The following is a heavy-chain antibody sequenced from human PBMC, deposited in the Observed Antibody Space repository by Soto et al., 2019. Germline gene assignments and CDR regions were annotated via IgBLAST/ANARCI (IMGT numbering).Heavy chain of an antibody. CDR2: ISHDGVTK. CDR3: VRGGYSSSWERLDP. D-gene: IGHD4-4*01. CDR1: GSSFPNYP. V-gene: IGHV3-30-3*01. J-gene: IGHJ5*02. Sequence: GGSLRLACAASGSSFPNYPMHWVRQTPDRGLEWLAVISHDGVTKNSADSVKGRFSISRDNSRNRLYLDMNSLRTEDTAMYYCVRGGYSSSWERLDPWGQGTLVTVSS.